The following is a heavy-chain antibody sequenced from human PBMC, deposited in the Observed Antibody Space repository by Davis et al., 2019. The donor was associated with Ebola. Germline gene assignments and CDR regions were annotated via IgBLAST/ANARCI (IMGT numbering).Heavy chain of an antibody. CDR2: ISSDSDYI. CDR3: ARGDGIAAAGTGFDY. Sequence: GESLKISCAASGFTFSTYSMSWVRQAPGKGLEWVSSISSDSDYIYYADSAKGRFTISRDNAKYSLYLQMNSLRAEDTAVYYCARGDGIAAAGTGFDYWGQGTLVTVSS. D-gene: IGHD6-13*01. J-gene: IGHJ4*02. CDR1: GFTFSTYS. V-gene: IGHV3-21*01.